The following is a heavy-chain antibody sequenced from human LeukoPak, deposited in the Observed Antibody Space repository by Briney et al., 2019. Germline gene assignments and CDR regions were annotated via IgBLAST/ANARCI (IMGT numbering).Heavy chain of an antibody. CDR3: ARERRPSLRAFDI. J-gene: IGHJ3*02. V-gene: IGHV3-33*01. Sequence: PGKSLRLSCAASGFTFSGYPIHWVRQAPGKGLEWVAVIWYDGSNKYYADSVKGRFTISRDNSKNTLYLQMNSLRAEDTAVYYCARERRPSLRAFDIWGQGTMVTVSS. CDR1: GFTFSGYP. CDR2: IWYDGSNK. D-gene: IGHD6-6*01.